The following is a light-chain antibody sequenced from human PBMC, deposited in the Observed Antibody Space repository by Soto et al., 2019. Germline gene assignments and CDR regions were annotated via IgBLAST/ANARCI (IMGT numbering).Light chain of an antibody. Sequence: QSVLTQPPSASGTPGQRVTISCSGSSSNIGSNTVNWYQQLPGTAPKLLIYSNNQRPSGVPDRFSGSKSGTPASLAISGLQSEDEADYYCAAWDDSLNGFYVFGTGTKLTVL. J-gene: IGLJ1*01. CDR3: AAWDDSLNGFYV. V-gene: IGLV1-44*01. CDR2: SNN. CDR1: SSNIGSNT.